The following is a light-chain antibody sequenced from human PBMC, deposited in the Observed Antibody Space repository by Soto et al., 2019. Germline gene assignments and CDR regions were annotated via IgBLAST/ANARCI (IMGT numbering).Light chain of an antibody. CDR2: GGA. Sequence: ILLPQSPSTLSLSPGERATLSFKLSQSVSSANYAWCQQKPGQAPRLLIYGGASRGAGIPDRFSGSGSGRVFILTIIILEPDDFAVDYCQQYGYTLITFGQGTRLEIK. V-gene: IGKV3-20*01. CDR1: QSVSSAN. J-gene: IGKJ5*01. CDR3: QQYGYTLIT.